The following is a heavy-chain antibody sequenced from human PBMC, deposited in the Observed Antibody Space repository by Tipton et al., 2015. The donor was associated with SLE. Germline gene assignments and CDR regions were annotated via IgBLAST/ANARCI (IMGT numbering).Heavy chain of an antibody. D-gene: IGHD3-16*02. V-gene: IGHV3-64D*08. J-gene: IGHJ4*02. Sequence: SLRLSCSASGFTFSSCVMHWVRQAPGKGLEYVSAISSNGGSTYYADSVKGRFTISRDNSKNTLFLQMSSLRAEDTAVYYCTRLRLGELSSIDFWGQGTLVTVSS. CDR3: TRLRLGELSSIDF. CDR2: ISSNGGST. CDR1: GFTFSSCV.